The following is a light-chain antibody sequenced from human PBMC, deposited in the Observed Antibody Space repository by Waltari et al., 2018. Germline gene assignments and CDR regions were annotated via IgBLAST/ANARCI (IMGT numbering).Light chain of an antibody. CDR2: DAS. CDR1: QSVSKY. J-gene: IGKJ1*01. CDR3: QKYGTLPAT. Sequence: EIVLTQSPGTLSLSPGERATLSCRASQSVSKYLAWYQQKPGQAPRPLIYDASTRATGIPDRFSATGWGTDFSLSISRREPEDFAVYYCQKYGTLPATFGQGTKVQMK. V-gene: IGKV3-20*01.